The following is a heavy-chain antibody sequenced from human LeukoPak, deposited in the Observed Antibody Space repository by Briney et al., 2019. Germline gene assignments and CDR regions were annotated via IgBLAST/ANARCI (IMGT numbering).Heavy chain of an antibody. CDR3: AKDREGLSSGYNLEYFDY. J-gene: IGHJ4*02. D-gene: IGHD5-12*01. Sequence: PGGSLRLSCAASGFTFSSYAMNWVRQAPGKGLEWVSAISGSGGTTYYADSVKGRFTISRDNSKNTLFLKMNSLRAEDTAVYYCAKDREGLSSGYNLEYFDYWGQGTLVTVSS. V-gene: IGHV3-23*01. CDR1: GFTFSSYA. CDR2: ISGSGGTT.